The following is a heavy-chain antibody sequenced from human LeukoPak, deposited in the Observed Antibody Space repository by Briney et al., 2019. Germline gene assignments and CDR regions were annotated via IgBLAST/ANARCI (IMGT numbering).Heavy chain of an antibody. CDR1: GYTLTELS. J-gene: IGHJ1*01. D-gene: IGHD2-21*02. CDR2: FDPEDGET. V-gene: IGHV1-24*01. Sequence: ASVKVSCKVSGYTLTELSMHWVRQAPGKGLEWMGGFDPEDGETVYAQKFQGRVTMTEDTSTDTAYMELSSLSSEDTAVYYCATFPVVVVTAEYFQHWGQGTLVTVSS. CDR3: ATFPVVVVTAEYFQH.